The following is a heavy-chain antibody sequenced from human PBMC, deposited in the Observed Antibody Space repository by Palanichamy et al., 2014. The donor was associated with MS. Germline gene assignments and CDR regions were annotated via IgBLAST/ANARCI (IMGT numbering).Heavy chain of an antibody. CDR2: IYYTGDT. D-gene: IGHD1-26*01. CDR1: GGSVSSRTSY. V-gene: IGHV4-39*01. J-gene: IGHJ5*01. Sequence: QVQLQESGPGLVKPSETLSLTCTVSGGSVSSRTSYWGWIRQPPGKGLEWIATIYYTGDTYYNPSLKSRVTISVDTSKNQISLKLTSVTATDTAMYYCARLGWEWFESWGQGTLVTVSS. CDR3: ARLGWEWFES.